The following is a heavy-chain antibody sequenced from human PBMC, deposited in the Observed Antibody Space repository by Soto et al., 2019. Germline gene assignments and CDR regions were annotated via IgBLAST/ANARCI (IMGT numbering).Heavy chain of an antibody. CDR3: ARRYGSAIDY. J-gene: IGHJ4*02. V-gene: IGHV4-59*08. CDR1: GVTISSWY. D-gene: IGHD1-26*01. CDR2: IYYSGST. Sequence: PSETLSLTCTVSGVTISSWYWSWIRQPPGKGLEWIGYIYYSGSTNCNPSLKSRVTISVDTSKNQFSLKLSSVTAADTAVYYCARRYGSAIDYWGQGTLVTVPS.